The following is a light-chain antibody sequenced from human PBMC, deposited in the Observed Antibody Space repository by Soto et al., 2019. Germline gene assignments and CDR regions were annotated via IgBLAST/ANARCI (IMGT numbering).Light chain of an antibody. CDR2: LEGSGSY. CDR3: ETWDSNPHVV. J-gene: IGLJ2*01. CDR1: SGHSSYI. V-gene: IGLV4-60*03. Sequence: QSVLTQSSSASASLGSSVKLTCTLSSGHSSYIIAWHQQQPGMAPRYLMKLEGSGSYNKGSGVPDRFSGSSSGADRYLTISHLQSEDEADYYCETWDSNPHVVFGGGTKVTVL.